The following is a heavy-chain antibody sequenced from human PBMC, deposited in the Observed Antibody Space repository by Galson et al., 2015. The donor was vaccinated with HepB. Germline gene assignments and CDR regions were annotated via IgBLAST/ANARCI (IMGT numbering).Heavy chain of an antibody. Sequence: SVKVSCKASGGTFSSYAISWVRQAPGQGLEWMGGIIPIFGRGNYARKFQGRVTITADKLTSTTYMELRSLRSEDTAVYYCATGGECSGGSCHEGHWGQGTLVPVSS. J-gene: IGHJ4*02. D-gene: IGHD2-15*01. CDR1: GGTFSSYA. CDR3: ATGGECSGGSCHEGH. CDR2: IIPIFGRG. V-gene: IGHV1-69*06.